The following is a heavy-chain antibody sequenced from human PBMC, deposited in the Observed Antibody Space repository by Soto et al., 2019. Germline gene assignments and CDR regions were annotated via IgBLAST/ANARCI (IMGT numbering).Heavy chain of an antibody. CDR2: IKEDGSGK. D-gene: IGHD2-15*01. CDR3: SRDVVVGAKALNY. Sequence: VSLRLSCAASGFTFSNYWMTWVRQAPGKGLEWVANIKEDGSGKHYVDSVKGRFTISRDNAKNSLYLQMNSLRVEDTAVYFCSRDVVVGAKALNYWGQGALVTVSS. CDR1: GFTFSNYW. V-gene: IGHV3-7*01. J-gene: IGHJ4*02.